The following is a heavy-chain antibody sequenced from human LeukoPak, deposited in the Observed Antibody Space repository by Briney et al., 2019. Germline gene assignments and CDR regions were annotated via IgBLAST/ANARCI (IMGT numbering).Heavy chain of an antibody. D-gene: IGHD1-26*01. CDR3: AADHGGSYFPTRFDY. V-gene: IGHV1-69*04. CDR2: IIPILGIA. J-gene: IGHJ4*02. Sequence: SVKVSCKASGGTFSSYAISWVRQAPGQGLEWMGRIIPILGIANYAQKFQGRVTITADKSTSTAYMELSSLRSEDTAVYYCAADHGGSYFPTRFDYWGQGTLVTVSS. CDR1: GGTFSSYA.